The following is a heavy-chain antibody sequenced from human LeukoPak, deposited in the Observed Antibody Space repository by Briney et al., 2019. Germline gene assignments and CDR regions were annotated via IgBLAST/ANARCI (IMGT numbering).Heavy chain of an antibody. D-gene: IGHD3-10*01. CDR2: IYYSGST. V-gene: IGHV4-39*01. CDR1: GGSISSSSYY. CDR3: ARHEGADHGVRGLDWFDP. Sequence: SETLSLTCTVSGGSISSSSYYWGWIRQPPGKGLGWIGSIYYSGSTYYNPSPKSRVTISVDTSKNQFSLKLSSVTAADTAVYYCARHEGADHGVRGLDWFDPWGQGTLVTVPS. J-gene: IGHJ5*02.